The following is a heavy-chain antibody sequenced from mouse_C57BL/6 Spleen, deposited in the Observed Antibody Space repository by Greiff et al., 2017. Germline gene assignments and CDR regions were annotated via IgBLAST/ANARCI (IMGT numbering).Heavy chain of an antibody. D-gene: IGHD1-1*01. CDR1: GYTFTSYW. V-gene: IGHV1-55*01. J-gene: IGHJ3*01. CDR3: AREGVVAEAY. CDR2: IYPGSGST. Sequence: QVQLQQPGAELVKPGASVKMSCKASGYTFTSYWITWVKQRPGQGLEWIGDIYPGSGSTNYNAKFKSKATLTVDKSSSTAYMQLSSLTSEDSAVYYCAREGVVAEAYWGQGTLVTVSA.